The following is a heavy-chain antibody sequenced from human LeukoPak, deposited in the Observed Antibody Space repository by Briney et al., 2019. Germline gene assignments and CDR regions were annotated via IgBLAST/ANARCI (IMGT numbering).Heavy chain of an antibody. J-gene: IGHJ4*02. D-gene: IGHD1-26*01. V-gene: IGHV1-18*01. CDR1: GYTFTSYG. CDR2: NSAYNGNT. Sequence: ASVKVSCKASGYTFTSYGISWVRQAPGQGLEWMGWNSAYNGNTNYAQKLQGRVTMTTDTSTSTAYMELRSLRSDDTAVYYCAKPGGGSLTPLYYFDYWGQGTLVTVSS. CDR3: AKPGGGSLTPLYYFDY.